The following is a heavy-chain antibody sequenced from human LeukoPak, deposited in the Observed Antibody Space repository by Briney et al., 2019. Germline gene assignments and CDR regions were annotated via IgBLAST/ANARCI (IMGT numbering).Heavy chain of an antibody. CDR2: IYHSGST. CDR3: ARVFGGSYYLSLGAFDI. J-gene: IGHJ3*02. Sequence: SETLSLTCTVSGGSISSGGYYWSWIRQPPGKGLEWIGYIYHSGSTYYNPSLKSRVTISVDRSKNQFSLKLSSVTAADTAVYYCARVFGGSYYLSLGAFDIWGQGTMVTVSS. V-gene: IGHV4-30-2*01. D-gene: IGHD1-26*01. CDR1: GGSISSGGYY.